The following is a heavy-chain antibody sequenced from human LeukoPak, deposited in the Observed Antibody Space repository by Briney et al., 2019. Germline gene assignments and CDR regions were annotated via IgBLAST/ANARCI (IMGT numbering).Heavy chain of an antibody. V-gene: IGHV3-74*03. CDR3: ASRRDGYAYWYFDL. Sequence: PGGSLRLSCAASGFTFSNCWMHWVRQAPGKGLEWVSRIDSDGSTTKYADSVKGRFIISRDNAKNTVYLQMNSLRAEDTAVYYCASRRDGYAYWYFDLWGRGTLVTVSS. CDR1: GFTFSNCW. CDR2: IDSDGSTT. J-gene: IGHJ2*01. D-gene: IGHD5-24*01.